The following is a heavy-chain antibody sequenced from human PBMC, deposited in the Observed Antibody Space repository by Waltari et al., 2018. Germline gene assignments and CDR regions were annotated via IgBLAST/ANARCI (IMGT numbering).Heavy chain of an antibody. CDR2: INPVSGNT. Sequence: QVQLVQSGAEVMKPGASMKISCQTSGYSFRSYAIHWVRQAHGQWLECVGWINPVSGNTKNAQKFEGRVTSTSDTSADTVYMELTSLTSEDTAVFYCARDEISAAGSLYYYYGLDVWGQGTPVTVS. V-gene: IGHV1-3*01. J-gene: IGHJ6*02. CDR1: GYSFRSYA. D-gene: IGHD6-13*01. CDR3: ARDEISAAGSLYYYYGLDV.